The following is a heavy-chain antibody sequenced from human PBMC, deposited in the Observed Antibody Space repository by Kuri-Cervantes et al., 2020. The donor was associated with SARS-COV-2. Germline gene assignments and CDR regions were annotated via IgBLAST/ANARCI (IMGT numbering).Heavy chain of an antibody. J-gene: IGHJ5*02. Sequence: ETLSLTCAASGFTFSGHWIHWVRQAPGKGLEWVSVIYSGGSTYYADSVKGRFTISRDNSKNTLYLQMNSLRAEDTAVYYCARDGGQFTMFFSWGQGTLVTVSS. CDR3: ARDGGQFTMFFS. CDR2: IYSGGST. CDR1: GFTFSGHW. D-gene: IGHD3-10*02. V-gene: IGHV3-53*01.